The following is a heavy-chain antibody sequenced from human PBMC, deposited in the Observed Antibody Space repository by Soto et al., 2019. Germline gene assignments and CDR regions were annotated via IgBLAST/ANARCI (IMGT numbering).Heavy chain of an antibody. CDR3: DTSLYYYDSSPLDH. CDR1: GFDFEDYA. D-gene: IGHD3-22*01. Sequence: GGSLRLSCAAAGFDFEDYAMHWVRQVPGKGLEWVSLTNSDGTDSYYMDSVKGRFTISRDNAKSTLYLQMDRLRPEDTALYFCDTSLYYYDSSPLDHWGQGTLVTVSS. V-gene: IGHV3-43D*04. CDR2: TNSDGTDS. J-gene: IGHJ4*02.